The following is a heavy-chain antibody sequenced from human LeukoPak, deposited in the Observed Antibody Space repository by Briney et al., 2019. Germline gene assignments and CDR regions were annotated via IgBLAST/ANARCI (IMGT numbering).Heavy chain of an antibody. CDR1: GFTFKNYG. CDR3: AKDLDSSSWYFSFVFDN. D-gene: IGHD6-13*01. J-gene: IGHJ4*02. CDR2: ISYDGTNK. Sequence: PGGSLRLSCAASGFTFKNYGMHWVRQAPGKGLEWVTVISYDGTNKYYADSVKGRFTISRDNSKNTLYLQMNSLRAEDTAVYYCAKDLDSSSWYFSFVFDNWGQGTLVTVSS. V-gene: IGHV3-30*18.